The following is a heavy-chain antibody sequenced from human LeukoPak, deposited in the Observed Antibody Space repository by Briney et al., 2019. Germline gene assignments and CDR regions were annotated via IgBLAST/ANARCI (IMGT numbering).Heavy chain of an antibody. Sequence: SETLSLTCTVSGGSISSSSYYWGWIRQPPGKGLEWIGSIYYSGSTYYNPSLKSRVTISVDTSKNQFSLKLSSVTAADTAVYYCARGTNYYGAFDYWGQGTLVTVSS. V-gene: IGHV4-39*01. J-gene: IGHJ4*02. D-gene: IGHD3-10*01. CDR1: GGSISSSSYY. CDR3: ARGTNYYGAFDY. CDR2: IYYSGST.